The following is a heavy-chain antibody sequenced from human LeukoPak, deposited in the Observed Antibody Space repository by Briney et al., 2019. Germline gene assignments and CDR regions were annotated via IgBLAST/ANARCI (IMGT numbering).Heavy chain of an antibody. CDR2: ISGSGGST. J-gene: IGHJ4*02. V-gene: IGHV3-23*01. Sequence: GSLRLSFAAPGFTFSSYAMSWVRPAPGKGLEWVSAISGSGGSTYYADSVKGRFTISRDNSKNTLYLQMNSLRAEDTAVYYCAKDGGSSWYGVFDYWGQGTLVTVSS. D-gene: IGHD6-13*01. CDR1: GFTFSSYA. CDR3: AKDGGSSWYGVFDY.